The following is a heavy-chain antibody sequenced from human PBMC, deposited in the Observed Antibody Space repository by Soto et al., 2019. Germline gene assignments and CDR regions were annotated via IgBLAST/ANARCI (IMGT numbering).Heavy chain of an antibody. CDR1: GGSIGSGVYF. J-gene: IGHJ4*02. CDR2: ISYTGSA. D-gene: IGHD1-26*01. V-gene: IGHV4-30-4*01. Sequence: QVQLQESGPGLVKPSQTLSLTCTVSGGSIGSGVYFWSWIRQPPGKGLEWIGFISYTGSAYYNPSLKSRVAISVDPSQNQFSLRLTSVTAADAALYYCATMGATTGSYFFEYWGQGTLVTVSS. CDR3: ATMGATTGSYFFEY.